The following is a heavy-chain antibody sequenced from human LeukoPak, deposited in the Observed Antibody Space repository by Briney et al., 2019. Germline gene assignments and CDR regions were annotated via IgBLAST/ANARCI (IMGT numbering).Heavy chain of an antibody. CDR3: ARMGSRGFWSGFGYFDC. D-gene: IGHD3-3*01. J-gene: IGHJ4*02. Sequence: QSSETLSLTCAVYGGSFSGYYWSWIRQPPGKGLEWIGEINHSGSTNYNPSLKSRVTISVDTSKNQFSLKLSSVTAADTAMYYCARMGSRGFWSGFGYFDCWGQGTLVTVSS. CDR2: INHSGST. V-gene: IGHV4-34*01. CDR1: GGSFSGYY.